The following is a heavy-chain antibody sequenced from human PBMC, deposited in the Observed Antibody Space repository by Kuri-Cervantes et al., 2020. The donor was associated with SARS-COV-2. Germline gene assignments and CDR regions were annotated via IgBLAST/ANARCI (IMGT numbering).Heavy chain of an antibody. J-gene: IGHJ3*02. V-gene: IGHV1-69*05. CDR2: IIPIFGTA. CDR3: ARGVGSSWYVDDALDI. D-gene: IGHD6-13*01. CDR1: GGTFSSYD. Sequence: SVKVSCKASGGTFSSYDISWVRQAPGQGLEWMGGIIPIFGTANYAQKFQGRVTITTDESTSTAYMELSSLRSEDTAVYYCARGVGSSWYVDDALDIWGQGTMVTVSS.